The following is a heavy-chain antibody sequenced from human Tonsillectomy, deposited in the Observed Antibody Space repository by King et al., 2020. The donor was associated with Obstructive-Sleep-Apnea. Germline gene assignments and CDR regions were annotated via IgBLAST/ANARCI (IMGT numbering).Heavy chain of an antibody. CDR3: ARDSLPYGVDV. Sequence: QLQESGPGLVKPSETLSLTCTVSGGSISSNYWSWLRQSPGKGLEWIGYIYYSGSTYYNPSLQIRVTISADTSKNQFSLKLSSVTAADTAVYFCARDSLPYGVDVWGQGTTVTVSS. V-gene: IGHV4-59*01. CDR2: IYYSGST. CDR1: GGSISSNY. J-gene: IGHJ6*02.